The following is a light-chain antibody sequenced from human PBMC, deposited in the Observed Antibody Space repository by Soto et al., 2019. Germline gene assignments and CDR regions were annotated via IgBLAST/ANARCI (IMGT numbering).Light chain of an antibody. Sequence: EIVLTQSPDTLYLSPGEGATLSCRASQRVNSSYLAWYQQKPGQAPRLLISGASDRATGVPARVSGSGSGTDVTLTIRRLEPEDFAVYYCQQYVNSPVTFGQGTKLQIK. V-gene: IGKV3-20*01. CDR1: QRVNSSY. CDR2: GAS. J-gene: IGKJ2*01. CDR3: QQYVNSPVT.